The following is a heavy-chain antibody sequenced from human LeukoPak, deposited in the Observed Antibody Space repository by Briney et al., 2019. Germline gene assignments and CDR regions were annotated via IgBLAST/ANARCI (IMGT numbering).Heavy chain of an antibody. V-gene: IGHV5-51*01. CDR3: VGSTGYPYYFDY. CDR1: GYTFTGYW. Sequence: GESLKISCKASGYTFTGYWIGWVRQLPGKGLEWMGIFYPADSNTRYSPSFQGQVTISADKSISTAYLQWSSLKASETAMYYCVGSTGYPYYFDYWGRGTLVTVSS. D-gene: IGHD3-9*01. CDR2: FYPADSNT. J-gene: IGHJ4*02.